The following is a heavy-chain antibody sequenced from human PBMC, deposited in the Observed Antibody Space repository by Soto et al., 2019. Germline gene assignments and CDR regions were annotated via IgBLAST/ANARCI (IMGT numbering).Heavy chain of an antibody. CDR1: GGSISSSSYY. Sequence: QLQLQESGPGLVKPSETLSLTCTVSGGSISSSSYYWGWIRQPPGKGLEWIGSIYYSGSTYYNPSLTSRATCSADTSKYHFSLKQRAVTVGDTAVYYCARHQNCTNGVCDRLYYYGMDVWGQGTTVTVSS. J-gene: IGHJ6*02. D-gene: IGHD2-8*01. CDR3: ARHQNCTNGVCDRLYYYGMDV. CDR2: IYYSGST. V-gene: IGHV4-39*01.